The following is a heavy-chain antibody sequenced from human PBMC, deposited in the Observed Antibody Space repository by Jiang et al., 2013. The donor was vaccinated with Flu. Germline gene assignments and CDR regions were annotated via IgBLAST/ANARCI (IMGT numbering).Heavy chain of an antibody. CDR3: ARDRDTAMDT. J-gene: IGHJ5*02. CDR1: GFTFSSYG. D-gene: IGHD5-18*01. Sequence: LSCAASGFTFSSYGMHWVRQAPGKGLEWVAVISFDGSTQYYVDSVKGRFTISRDSSKNTLFLQMISLRAEDTAVYYCARDRDTAMDTWGQGTLVTVSS. V-gene: IGHV3-30*03. CDR2: ISFDGSTQ.